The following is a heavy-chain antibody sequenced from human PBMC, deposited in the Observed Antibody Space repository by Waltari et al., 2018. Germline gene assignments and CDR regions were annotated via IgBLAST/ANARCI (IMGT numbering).Heavy chain of an antibody. D-gene: IGHD3-22*01. Sequence: EEQLVESGGGLAQPGESLRLSCAASGFTFSRYWMDWVRPAQGKGLVWVSRINSDGSSTTYADSVKGRFTISRDNGKNTLYVQMNRLRAEDTAVYYCARVATKTYSSPVPGRPYYYGMDVWGQGTTVTVSS. J-gene: IGHJ6*02. CDR1: GFTFSRYW. CDR2: INSDGSST. CDR3: ARVATKTYSSPVPGRPYYYGMDV. V-gene: IGHV3-74*01.